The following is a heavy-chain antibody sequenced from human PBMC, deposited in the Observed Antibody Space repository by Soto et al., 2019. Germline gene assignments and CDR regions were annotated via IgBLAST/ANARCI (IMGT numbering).Heavy chain of an antibody. Sequence: SETLSLTCTVSGDSISGSPYFWGWIRQPPEKRLEWIGSVFYDGYTLYTQSLRSRVTISVDTSKNQFSLKLTSVAVADTATYFCARLQGAVPHYWGQGTLVTVSS. J-gene: IGHJ4*02. CDR2: VFYDGYT. CDR3: ARLQGAVPHY. CDR1: GDSISGSPYF. V-gene: IGHV4-39*01. D-gene: IGHD6-19*01.